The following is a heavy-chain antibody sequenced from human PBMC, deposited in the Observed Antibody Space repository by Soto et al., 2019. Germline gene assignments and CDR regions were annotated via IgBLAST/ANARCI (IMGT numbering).Heavy chain of an antibody. V-gene: IGHV1-69*13. CDR2: IVPIYRTA. D-gene: IGHD6-13*01. CDR3: VRDSGAKLSSS. J-gene: IGHJ4*02. Sequence: SVKVSCKASGGTFSSYRINWVRQAPGQGLEWVGGIVPIYRTADYAQKFQGRVTITADESARTSYMELRSLESQDTAVYYCVRDSGAKLSSSWGQGTLVTVSS. CDR1: GGTFSSYR.